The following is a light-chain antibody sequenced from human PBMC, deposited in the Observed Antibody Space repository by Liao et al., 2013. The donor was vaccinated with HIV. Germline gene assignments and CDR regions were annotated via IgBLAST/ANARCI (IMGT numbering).Light chain of an antibody. CDR1: KLGDKY. CDR2: QDT. Sequence: SYELTQPPSVSVSPGQTASITCSGDKLGDKYASWYQQRPGQSPVLVIYQDTKRPSGIPERFSGSNSGNTATLTISGTQAMDEADYYCQAWDSSTEVLFGGGTKLTVL. CDR3: QAWDSSTEVL. J-gene: IGLJ2*01. V-gene: IGLV3-1*01.